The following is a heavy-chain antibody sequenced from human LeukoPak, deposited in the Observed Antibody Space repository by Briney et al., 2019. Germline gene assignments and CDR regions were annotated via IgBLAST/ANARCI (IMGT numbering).Heavy chain of an antibody. Sequence: SETLSLTCTVSGGSISSYYWSWIRQPPGKGLEWIGYIYYSGSTNYNPSLKSRVTISVDTSKNQFSLKLSSVTAADTAVYYCARNRRDWSGDPEAHYFDYWGQGTLVTVSS. V-gene: IGHV4-59*12. CDR2: IYYSGST. CDR3: ARNRRDWSGDPEAHYFDY. CDR1: GGSISSYY. D-gene: IGHD3-3*01. J-gene: IGHJ4*02.